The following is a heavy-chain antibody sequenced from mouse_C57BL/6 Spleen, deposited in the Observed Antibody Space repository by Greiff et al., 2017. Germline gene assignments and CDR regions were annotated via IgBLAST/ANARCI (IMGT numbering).Heavy chain of an antibody. V-gene: IGHV1-15*01. CDR1: GYTFTDYE. J-gene: IGHJ2*01. D-gene: IGHD2-4*01. CDR3: TRERDYEGYFDY. Sequence: QVQLQQSGAELVRPGASVTLSCKASGYTFTDYEMHWVKQTPVHGLEWIGAIDPETGGTAYNQKFKGKAILTADKSSSTAYMELRSLTSEDSAVYYCTRERDYEGYFDYWGQGTTLTVSS. CDR2: IDPETGGT.